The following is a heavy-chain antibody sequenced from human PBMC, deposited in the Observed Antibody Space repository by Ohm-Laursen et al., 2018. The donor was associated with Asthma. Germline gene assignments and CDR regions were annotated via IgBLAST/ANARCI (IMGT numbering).Heavy chain of an antibody. CDR3: ASGRDGYNSWDY. CDR1: GYTFTSYY. D-gene: IGHD5-24*01. CDR2: INPSGGST. Sequence: GSSVKVSCKVSGYTFTSYYMHWVRQAPGQGLEWMGIINPSGGSTSYAQKFQGRVTMTRDTSTSTVYMELSSLRSEDTAVYYCASGRDGYNSWDYWGQGTLVTVSS. J-gene: IGHJ4*02. V-gene: IGHV1-46*01.